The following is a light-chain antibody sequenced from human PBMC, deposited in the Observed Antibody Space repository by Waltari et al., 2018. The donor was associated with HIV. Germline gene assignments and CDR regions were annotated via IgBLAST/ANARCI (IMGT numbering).Light chain of an antibody. CDR1: SSDVGGFNF. Sequence: QSALTQSRSVSGSPGQSVTISCTGTSSDVGGFNFVSWYQQHPGKAPKLMIYDVTKRPSGVPDRFSGSKFDNTASLTISGLQADDEADYYCCSYAGSYTLVVFGGGTKLTVL. J-gene: IGLJ2*01. CDR2: DVT. V-gene: IGLV2-11*01. CDR3: CSYAGSYTLVV.